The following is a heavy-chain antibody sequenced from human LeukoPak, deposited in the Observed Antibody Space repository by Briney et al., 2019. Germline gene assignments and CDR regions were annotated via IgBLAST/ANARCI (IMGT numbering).Heavy chain of an antibody. CDR3: ARGNGAAAGAY. Sequence: SETLSLTCAVYGGSFSGYYWSWIRQPPGKGLEWIGEINHSGSTNYNLSLKSRVTISVDTSKNQFSLKLSSVTAADTAVYYCARGNGAAAGAYWGQGTLVTVSS. CDR1: GGSFSGYY. D-gene: IGHD6-13*01. J-gene: IGHJ4*02. CDR2: INHSGST. V-gene: IGHV4-34*01.